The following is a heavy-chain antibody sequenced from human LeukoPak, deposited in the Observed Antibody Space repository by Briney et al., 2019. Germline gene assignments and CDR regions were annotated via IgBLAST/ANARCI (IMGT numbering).Heavy chain of an antibody. CDR3: ARDMKGYSSSWYEDWYFDL. Sequence: ASVKVSCKASGGTFSSYAISWVRQAPGQGLEWMGIINPSGGSTSYAQKFQGRVTMTRDTSTSTVYMELSSLRSEDTAVYYCARDMKGYSSSWYEDWYFDLWGRGTLVTVSS. V-gene: IGHV1-46*01. J-gene: IGHJ2*01. CDR2: INPSGGST. D-gene: IGHD6-13*01. CDR1: GGTFSSYA.